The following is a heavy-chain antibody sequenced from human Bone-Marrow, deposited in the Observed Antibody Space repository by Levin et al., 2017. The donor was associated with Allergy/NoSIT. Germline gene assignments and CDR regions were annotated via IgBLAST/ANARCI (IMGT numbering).Heavy chain of an antibody. Sequence: GASVKVSCVGRGFTFNIEAMSWVRQAPGKGLEWVASSGSSTLYADSVRGRFTISRDDSKNTVFLQMHSLRPEDTAVYYCSKEDWSDGPGLYFNYWGQGSLVTVSS. CDR3: SKEDWSDGPGLYFNY. V-gene: IGHV3-23*05. J-gene: IGHJ4*02. CDR1: GFTFNIEA. D-gene: IGHD1-1*01. CDR2: SGSST.